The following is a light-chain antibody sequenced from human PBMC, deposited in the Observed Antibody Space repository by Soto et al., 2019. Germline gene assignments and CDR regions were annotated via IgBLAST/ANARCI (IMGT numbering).Light chain of an antibody. J-gene: IGKJ5*01. Sequence: EIVFTQSPGTLSLSPGERATLSCRASQNIKSDYFAWSQQKPGQAPRLLIFGASTRATGIPDRFSGSGAGAYFNLTISRLKPADFGVYYCQQYGSSHTFGQGTRLEIK. CDR2: GAS. CDR3: QQYGSSHT. CDR1: QNIKSDY. V-gene: IGKV3-20*01.